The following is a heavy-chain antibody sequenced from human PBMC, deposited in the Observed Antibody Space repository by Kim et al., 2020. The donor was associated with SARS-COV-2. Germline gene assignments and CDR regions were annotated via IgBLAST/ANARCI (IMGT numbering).Heavy chain of an antibody. Sequence: NYNPSLKSRVTISVDTSKNQFSLKLSSVTAADTAVYYCARAVAGIRLYRYWGQGTLVTVSS. D-gene: IGHD6-19*01. CDR3: ARAVAGIRLYRY. J-gene: IGHJ4*02. V-gene: IGHV4-34*01.